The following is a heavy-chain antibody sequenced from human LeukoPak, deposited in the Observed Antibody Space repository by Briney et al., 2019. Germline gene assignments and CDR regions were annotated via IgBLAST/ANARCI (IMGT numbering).Heavy chain of an antibody. V-gene: IGHV3-21*01. CDR2: ISTSSLFI. J-gene: IGHJ4*02. D-gene: IGHD4-11*01. CDR3: ARDGDYTNTYFDY. CDR1: GFTFSSYS. Sequence: GGSLRLSCAAPGFTFSSYSMHWVRQAPGKGLEWVSSISTSSLFIYYADSVKGRFTISRDNAKNSLYLQTNSLRAEDTAVYYCARDGDYTNTYFDYWGQGTLVTVSS.